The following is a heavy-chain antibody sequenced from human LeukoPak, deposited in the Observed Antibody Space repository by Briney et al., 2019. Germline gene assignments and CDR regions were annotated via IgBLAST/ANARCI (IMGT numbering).Heavy chain of an antibody. Sequence: PSETLSLTCTVSGGSISSSSYYWGWIRQPPGKGLEWIGSIYYSGSTYYNPSLKSRVTISVDTSKNQFSLKLSSVTAADTAVYYCARIRPLSYDSSGYYFTYFDYWGQGTLVTVSS. V-gene: IGHV4-39*07. CDR2: IYYSGST. J-gene: IGHJ4*02. CDR3: ARIRPLSYDSSGYYFTYFDY. CDR1: GGSISSSSYY. D-gene: IGHD3-22*01.